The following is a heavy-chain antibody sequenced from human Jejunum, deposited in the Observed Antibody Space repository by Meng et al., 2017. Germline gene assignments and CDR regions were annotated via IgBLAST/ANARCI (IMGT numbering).Heavy chain of an antibody. CDR2: INTNTGTP. CDR3: ARESYLDY. V-gene: IGHV7-4-1*02. CDR1: GYTFTKYG. J-gene: IGHJ4*02. Sequence: QVQLEQSGSELKKPGASVQSSCKASGYTFTKYGLHWVRQAPGQGLEWMGWINTNTGTPKYAQAFTGRFVFSLDTSVTTAYLQISSLKAEDTAVYFCARESYLDYWGQGTLVTVSS.